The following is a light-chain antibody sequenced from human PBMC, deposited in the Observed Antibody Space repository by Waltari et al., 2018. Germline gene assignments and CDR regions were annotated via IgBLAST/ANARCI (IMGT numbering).Light chain of an antibody. CDR3: QQYDKWPYT. CDR2: GAS. V-gene: IGKV3-15*01. CDR1: QDFNSN. Sequence: EIVMTQSPATLSVSPGERATVSCRASQDFNSNLAWYQQKHGQAPRLLIYGASTRATGTPSRFSGRASGTEFTLTISSLQSEEFAIYYCQQYDKWPYTFGQGTKLEIK. J-gene: IGKJ2*01.